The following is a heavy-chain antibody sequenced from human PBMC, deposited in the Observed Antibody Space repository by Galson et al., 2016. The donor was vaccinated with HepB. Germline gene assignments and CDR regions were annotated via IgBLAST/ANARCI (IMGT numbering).Heavy chain of an antibody. CDR3: ATRPGGGDFWNGRPVGIDD. CDR1: GFTFSSNA. CDR2: ITASGGHT. Sequence: SLRLSCAASGFTFSSNAMSWVRQTPDKGLEWVSGITASGGHTYYADSVKGRFTISRDNSKNTLFLQLNSLRAEDTALYYCATRPGGGDFWNGRPVGIDDWGQGTLVTVSS. J-gene: IGHJ4*02. V-gene: IGHV3-23*01. D-gene: IGHD3-3*01.